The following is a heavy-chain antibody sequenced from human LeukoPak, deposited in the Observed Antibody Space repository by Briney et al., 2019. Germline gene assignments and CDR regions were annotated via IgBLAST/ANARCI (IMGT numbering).Heavy chain of an antibody. CDR2: ISGSGGST. D-gene: IGHD6-13*01. V-gene: IGHV3-23*01. CDR1: GFTFSNYA. Sequence: GGSLRLSCAASGFTFSNYAMNWVRQAPGKGLEWVSAISGSGGSTFYADSVGGRFTFSRDNSKNTLFLQMNSLRAEDTAVYYCAKGSAAARPHYFDCWGQGTLVTVSS. J-gene: IGHJ4*02. CDR3: AKGSAAARPHYFDC.